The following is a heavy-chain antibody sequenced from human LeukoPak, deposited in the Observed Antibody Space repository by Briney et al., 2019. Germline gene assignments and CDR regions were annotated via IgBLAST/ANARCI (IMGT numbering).Heavy chain of an antibody. Sequence: GGSLRLSCAASGFTVSSNYMSWVRQAPGKGLEWVSVIYSGGSTYYADSVKGRFTISRDNSKNTLYLQMNSLRAEDTAVYYCAREVRVNSSPRGLRGLFDYWGQGTLVTVSS. CDR1: GFTVSSNY. V-gene: IGHV3-53*01. D-gene: IGHD6-13*01. J-gene: IGHJ4*02. CDR3: AREVRVNSSPRGLRGLFDY. CDR2: IYSGGST.